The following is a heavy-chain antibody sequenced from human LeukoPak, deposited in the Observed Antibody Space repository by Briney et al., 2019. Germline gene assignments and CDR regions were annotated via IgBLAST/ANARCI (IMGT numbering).Heavy chain of an antibody. CDR1: GGSISSYY. J-gene: IGHJ6*02. CDR3: ARDRADYYYYGMDV. V-gene: IGHV4-59*01. CDR2: IYYSGST. D-gene: IGHD6-13*01. Sequence: SETPSLTCTVSGGSISSYYWSWIRQPPGKGLEWIGYIYYSGSTNYNPSLKSRVTISVDTSKNQFSLKLSSVTAADTAVYYCARDRADYYYYGMDVWGQGTTVTVSS.